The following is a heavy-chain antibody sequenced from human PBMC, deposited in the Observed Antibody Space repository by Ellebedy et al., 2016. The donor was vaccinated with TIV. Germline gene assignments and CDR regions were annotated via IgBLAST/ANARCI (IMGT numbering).Heavy chain of an antibody. Sequence: GGSLRLSCVASGFTFRSYGMHWVRQAPGKGLEWVAGLLYDGNDEYYADSVKGRFTISRGSFKSTLYLQMNSLRTEDTAVYYCAKDLGRWLQYFDSWGQGTLVTVSS. CDR2: LLYDGNDE. V-gene: IGHV3-30*18. CDR3: AKDLGRWLQYFDS. CDR1: GFTFRSYG. J-gene: IGHJ4*02. D-gene: IGHD5-24*01.